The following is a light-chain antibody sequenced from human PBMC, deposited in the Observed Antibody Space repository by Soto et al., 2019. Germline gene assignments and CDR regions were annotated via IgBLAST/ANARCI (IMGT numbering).Light chain of an antibody. Sequence: DIQMTQSPTSLSASVGDRVTITCRASQDIRNFVAWYQQKPGKAPKLLIYAASTLQSGVPSRFSGSGSGTDFTLTINSLQLEDVATYSCQKYSSVPFFGPGTKVEIK. CDR3: QKYSSVPF. J-gene: IGKJ3*01. CDR2: AAS. CDR1: QDIRNF. V-gene: IGKV1-27*01.